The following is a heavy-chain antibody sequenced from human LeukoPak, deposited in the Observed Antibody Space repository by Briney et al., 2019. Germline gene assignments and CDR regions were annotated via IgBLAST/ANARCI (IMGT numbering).Heavy chain of an antibody. CDR2: IYPGDSDT. D-gene: IGHD3-10*01. J-gene: IGHJ4*02. Sequence: GESLKISCKGSGYSFTTYWIGWVRQMPGKGLEWMGIIYPGDSDTKYSPSFQGQVTISVDKSISTASLQWSSLKASDTAMYYCARDDSGTYFDYWGQGILVTVSS. CDR1: GYSFTTYW. CDR3: ARDDSGTYFDY. V-gene: IGHV5-51*01.